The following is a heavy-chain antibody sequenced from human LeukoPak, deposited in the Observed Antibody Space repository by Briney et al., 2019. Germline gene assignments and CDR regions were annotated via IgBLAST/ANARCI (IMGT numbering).Heavy chain of an antibody. CDR2: ISYDGSNK. Sequence: GRSLRLSCAASGFTFDDYAMHWVRQAPGKELEWVAVISYDGSNKYYADSVKGRFTISRDNSKNTLYLQMNSLRAEDTAVYYCARASPKIVATSPFGYWGQGTLVTVSS. D-gene: IGHD5-12*01. CDR1: GFTFDDYA. J-gene: IGHJ4*02. V-gene: IGHV3-30*04. CDR3: ARASPKIVATSPFGY.